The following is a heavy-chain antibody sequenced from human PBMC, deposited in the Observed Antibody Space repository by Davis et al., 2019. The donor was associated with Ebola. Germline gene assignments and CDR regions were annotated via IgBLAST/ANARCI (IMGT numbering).Heavy chain of an antibody. V-gene: IGHV4-34*01. J-gene: IGHJ3*02. CDR2: INHNGNI. CDR3: ARNIIEVPAALGI. D-gene: IGHD2-2*01. Sequence: MPSETLSLTCSVSGGSFSGYFWNWIRQSPGKGLEWIAEINHNGNIHYNGALESRATISVDTSKNQFSLMLNSVTAADTAVYYCARNIIEVPAALGIWGQGTMVTIS. CDR1: GGSFSGYF.